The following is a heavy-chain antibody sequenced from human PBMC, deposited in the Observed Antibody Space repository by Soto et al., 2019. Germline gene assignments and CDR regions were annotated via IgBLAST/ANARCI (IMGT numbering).Heavy chain of an antibody. CDR2: IYYSGST. CDR1: GGSISRISNH. V-gene: IGHV4-39*07. Sequence: LASLSLTSAVSGGSISRISNHCGWIPQPPGKGLEWIGSIYYSGSTYYNPSLKSRVTISVDTSKNRFSPKLSSVTAADTAVYYCARCRRNYFDPWGQGFVVTVS. J-gene: IGHJ5*02. CDR3: ARCRRNYFDP.